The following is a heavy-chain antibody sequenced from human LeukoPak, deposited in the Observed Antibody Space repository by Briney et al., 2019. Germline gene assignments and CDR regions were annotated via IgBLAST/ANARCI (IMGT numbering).Heavy chain of an antibody. CDR3: PRGSILTGYYSYYYYYYMDV. V-gene: IGHV1-2*02. D-gene: IGHD3-9*01. CDR1: GYTFTSYD. Sequence: ASVKVSCKASGYTFTSYDINWVRQATGQGLEWMGWMNPNSGGTNYAQKFQGRVTMTRDTSISTAYMELSRLRSDDTAVYYCPRGSILTGYYSYYYYYYMDVWGKGTTVTVSS. CDR2: MNPNSGGT. J-gene: IGHJ6*03.